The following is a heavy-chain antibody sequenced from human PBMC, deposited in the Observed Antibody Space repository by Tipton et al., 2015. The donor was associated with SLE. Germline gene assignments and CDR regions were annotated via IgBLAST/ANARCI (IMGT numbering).Heavy chain of an antibody. CDR2: ISAYSGDT. CDR1: GYTFTNYG. Sequence: QVQLVQSGAEVKKPGASVKVSCETSGYTFTNYGISWVRQAPGQGLEWMGWISAYSGDTNYGKNLQGRVTMTTDTSTSTAYMELRGLRSDDTAVYFCARDVVVHGVMFFDSWGQGTLVTVSS. CDR3: ARDVVVHGVMFFDS. J-gene: IGHJ4*02. D-gene: IGHD3-10*01. V-gene: IGHV1-18*01.